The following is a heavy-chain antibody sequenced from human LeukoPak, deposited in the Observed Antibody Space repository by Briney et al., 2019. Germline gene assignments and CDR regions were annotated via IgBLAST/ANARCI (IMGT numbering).Heavy chain of an antibody. V-gene: IGHV1-46*01. J-gene: IGHJ5*02. CDR1: GYTFTSYY. D-gene: IGHD2-2*01. Sequence: ASVKVSCKASGYTFTSYYMHWVRQAPGQGLEWMGIINPSGGSTSYAQKFQGRVTMTRDMSTSTVYMELSSLRSEDTAVYYCARVLAANGWFGPWGQGTLVTVSS. CDR3: ARVLAANGWFGP. CDR2: INPSGGST.